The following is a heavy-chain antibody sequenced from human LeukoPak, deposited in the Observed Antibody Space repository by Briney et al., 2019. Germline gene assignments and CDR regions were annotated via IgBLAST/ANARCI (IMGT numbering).Heavy chain of an antibody. CDR3: ARHVGTRRSSGLERFDY. D-gene: IGHD6-19*01. V-gene: IGHV4-59*08. CDR1: GGSISNYY. J-gene: IGHJ4*02. Sequence: SETLSLTCTVSGGSISNYYWSWIRQPPGKGLEWIGYIYYSGTTNYNPSLKSRLTISVDTSKNQFSLKLSSVTAADTAVYYCARHVGTRRSSGLERFDYWGQGTLVTVSS. CDR2: IYYSGTT.